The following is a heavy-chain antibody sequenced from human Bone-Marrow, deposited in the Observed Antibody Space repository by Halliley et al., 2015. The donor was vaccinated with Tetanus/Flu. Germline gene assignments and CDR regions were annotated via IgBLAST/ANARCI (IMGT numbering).Heavy chain of an antibody. Sequence: WIGYMYYSGSTNYHPSLKSRVTMSVDTSKNQISLKLTSVTAADTAVYYCARSRGLAMTTVTLFDLWGQGTLVTVSS. CDR2: MYYSGST. CDR3: ARSRGLAMTTVTLFDL. V-gene: IGHV4-59*01. J-gene: IGHJ4*02. D-gene: IGHD4-17*01.